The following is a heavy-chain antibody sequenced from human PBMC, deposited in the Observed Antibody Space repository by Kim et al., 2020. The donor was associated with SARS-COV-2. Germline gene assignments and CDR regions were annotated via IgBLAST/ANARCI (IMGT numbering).Heavy chain of an antibody. D-gene: IGHD3-10*01. CDR1: GYTFTSYA. CDR3: ARDGVLLWFGELFDYYYMDV. V-gene: IGHV1-3*01. J-gene: IGHJ6*03. CDR2: INAGNGNT. Sequence: ASVKVSCKASGYTFTSYAMHWVRQAPGQRLEWMGWINAGNGNTKYSQKFQGRVTITRDTSASTAYMELSSLRSEDTAVYYCARDGVLLWFGELFDYYYMDVWGKGTTVTVSS.